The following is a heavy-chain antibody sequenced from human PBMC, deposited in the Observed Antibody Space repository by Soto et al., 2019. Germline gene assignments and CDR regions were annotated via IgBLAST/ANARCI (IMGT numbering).Heavy chain of an antibody. D-gene: IGHD2-2*01. V-gene: IGHV3-48*01. Sequence: EVQLVESGGGMVQPGGSLRLSCAGSGFTFSDYAMTWVRQAPGKGLEWLSYIDFDSSPIIYADSVMGRFTVSRDNAKNSLYIQMNSLRPEDKAIYYCARGLGTSWFFRWGPGTLVTVSS. CDR3: ARGLGTSWFFR. J-gene: IGHJ5*02. CDR2: IDFDSSPI. CDR1: GFTFSDYA.